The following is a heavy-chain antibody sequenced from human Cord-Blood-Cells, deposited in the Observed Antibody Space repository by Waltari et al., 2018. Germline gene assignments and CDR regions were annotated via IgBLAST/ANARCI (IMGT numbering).Heavy chain of an antibody. CDR3: ASLMAAAGNY. CDR1: GYTFTSSD. CDR2: MNPNSGNT. J-gene: IGHJ4*02. V-gene: IGHV1-8*01. Sequence: QVQLVQSGAEVKKPGASVKVSCKASGYTFTSSDLNWVRQATGQGLEWMGWMNPNSGNTGYGQKVEGRVTITSNTSISTAYMELSSLRAEDTAVYYCASLMAAAGNYWGQGTLVTVSS. D-gene: IGHD6-13*01.